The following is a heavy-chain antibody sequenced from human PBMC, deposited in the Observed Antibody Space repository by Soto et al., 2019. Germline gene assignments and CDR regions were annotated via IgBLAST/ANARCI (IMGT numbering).Heavy chain of an antibody. Sequence: SETLSLTCTVSGVSITSYYWSWIRQTPGRGLEYLAYIYHSGTINYNPSLGSRLTISVDRSKNQFSLTLTSVTAADTAVYYCAILPAVPGSVAWFDPWGPGTLVTVSS. CDR2: IYHSGTI. CDR3: AILPAVPGSVAWFDP. J-gene: IGHJ5*02. V-gene: IGHV4-59*08. CDR1: GVSITSYY. D-gene: IGHD3-10*01.